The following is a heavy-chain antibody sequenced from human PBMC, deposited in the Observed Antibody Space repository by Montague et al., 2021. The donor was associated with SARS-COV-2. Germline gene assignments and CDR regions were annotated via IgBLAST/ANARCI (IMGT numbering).Heavy chain of an antibody. CDR3: ARDHGSGWFTFDY. V-gene: IGHV3-53*04. CDR1: GFTVSSNY. CDR2: IYSDGST. Sequence: SLRLSCAASGFTVSSNYMSWVRQAPGKGLEWVSVIYSDGSTYYADSVKGRFTISRHNSKNTLYLQMNSLRAEDTAVYYCARDHGSGWFTFDYWGQGTLVTVSP. J-gene: IGHJ4*02. D-gene: IGHD6-19*01.